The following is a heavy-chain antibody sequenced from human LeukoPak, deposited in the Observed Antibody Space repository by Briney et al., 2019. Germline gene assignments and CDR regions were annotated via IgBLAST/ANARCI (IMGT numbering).Heavy chain of an antibody. D-gene: IGHD5-18*01. V-gene: IGHV1-18*01. CDR3: AREKSRYKYGYNY. J-gene: IGHJ4*02. CDR2: ISAYNGNT. Sequence: ASVKVSCKASGYNFISYDINWVRQAPGQGLEWMGWISAYNGNTNYAQKLQGRVTMTTDTSTSTAYMELRSLRSDDTAVYYCAREKSRYKYGYNYWVQGTLVTVSS. CDR1: GYNFISYD.